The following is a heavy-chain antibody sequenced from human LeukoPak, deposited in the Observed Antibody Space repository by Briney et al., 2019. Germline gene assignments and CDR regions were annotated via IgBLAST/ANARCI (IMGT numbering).Heavy chain of an antibody. CDR2: IIQDGSAK. CDR3: ATSDFYDSGRGGVSPSDY. Sequence: QAGGSLRLSCAASGFTFSSYCMTWVRQAPGKGLEWVAEIIQDGSAKYYVDSVKGRFTISRDNDKKSLYLQMNSLRAEDTAMYYCATSDFYDSGRGGVSPSDYWGQGTLVTVSS. J-gene: IGHJ4*02. V-gene: IGHV3-7*01. D-gene: IGHD3-10*01. CDR1: GFTFSSYC.